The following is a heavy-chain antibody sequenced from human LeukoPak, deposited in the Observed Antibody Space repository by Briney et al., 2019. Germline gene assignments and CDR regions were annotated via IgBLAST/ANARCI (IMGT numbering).Heavy chain of an antibody. D-gene: IGHD3-16*01. CDR1: GGSISSYS. CDR2: IYYSGST. V-gene: IGHV4-59*04. J-gene: IGHJ6*03. CDR3: ARHGYYDYVWGSYNYYYYYMDV. Sequence: SETLSLTCTVSGGSISSYSWSWIRQPPGKGLEWIGHIYYSGSTYYNPSLKSRVTMSVDTSKNQFSLKLSSVTAADTAVYYCARHGYYDYVWGSYNYYYYYMDVWGKGTTVTISS.